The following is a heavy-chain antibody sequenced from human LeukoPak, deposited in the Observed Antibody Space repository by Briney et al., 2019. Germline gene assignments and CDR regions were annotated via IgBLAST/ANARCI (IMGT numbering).Heavy chain of an antibody. D-gene: IGHD5-24*01. J-gene: IGHJ3*02. CDR1: GGSISSYY. V-gene: IGHV4-59*01. Sequence: SETLSLTCTVSGGSISSYYWSWIRQPPGKGLEWIGYIYYSGSTNYNPSLKSRVTISVDTSKNQFSLKLNSVTAADTALYYCAREDGYNSDAFNIWGQGTMVTVSS. CDR3: AREDGYNSDAFNI. CDR2: IYYSGST.